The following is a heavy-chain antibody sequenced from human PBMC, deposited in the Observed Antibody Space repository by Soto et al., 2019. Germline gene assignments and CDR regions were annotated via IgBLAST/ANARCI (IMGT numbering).Heavy chain of an antibody. CDR1: GGSISSGGYY. CDR3: ARGSSIAGLYYGMDV. D-gene: IGHD6-6*01. CDR2: NYYSGIT. Sequence: QVQLQESGPGLVKPSQTLSLTCTVSGGSISSGGYYWTWIRQHPGKGLEWIGYNYYSGITYYNPSLNSRSTLSLDTSKNQFSLKLSSVTAADTAVYYCARGSSIAGLYYGMDVWGQGTTVTVSS. V-gene: IGHV4-31*03. J-gene: IGHJ6*02.